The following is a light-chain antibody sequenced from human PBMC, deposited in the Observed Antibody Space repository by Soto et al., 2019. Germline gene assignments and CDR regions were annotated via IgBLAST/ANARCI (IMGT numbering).Light chain of an antibody. CDR1: SSDVGGYNY. CDR3: SSYTSSSTSRYV. J-gene: IGLJ1*01. V-gene: IGLV2-14*01. CDR2: DVS. Sequence: QSVLTQPASVSGSPGQSITISCTGTSSDVGGYNYVSWYQQHPGKAPKPMIYDVSNRPSGVSNRFSGSKSGNTASLTISGLQAEDEADYYCSSYTSSSTSRYVFGTGTKVTVL.